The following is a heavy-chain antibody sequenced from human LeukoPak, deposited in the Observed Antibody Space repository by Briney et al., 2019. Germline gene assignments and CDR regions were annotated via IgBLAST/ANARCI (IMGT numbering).Heavy chain of an antibody. CDR2: IYYSGST. CDR1: GYSISSGYY. Sequence: SETLSLTCTVSGYSISSGYYWGWIRQPPGKGLGWIGYIYYSGSTNYNPSLKSRVTISVDTSKNQFSLKLSSVTAADTAVYYCARQGHYGVLDYWGQGTLVTVSS. CDR3: ARQGHYGVLDY. V-gene: IGHV4-38-2*02. D-gene: IGHD4-17*01. J-gene: IGHJ4*02.